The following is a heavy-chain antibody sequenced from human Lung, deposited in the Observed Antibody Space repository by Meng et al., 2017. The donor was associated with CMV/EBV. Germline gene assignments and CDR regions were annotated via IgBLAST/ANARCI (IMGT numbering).Heavy chain of an antibody. CDR1: GFTFSAYS. V-gene: IGHV3-21*01. Sequence: ELQLVESGXXXXXPGGSMRLSCAASGFTFSAYSINWVRQASGKGPEWVASISDDSGFIYYADSVRGRFTVSRDNAKNSVYLHMSSLRAEDTAIYYCALIVKWGQGTLVTVSS. CDR3: ALIVK. CDR2: ISDDSGFI. D-gene: IGHD2-15*01. J-gene: IGHJ4*02.